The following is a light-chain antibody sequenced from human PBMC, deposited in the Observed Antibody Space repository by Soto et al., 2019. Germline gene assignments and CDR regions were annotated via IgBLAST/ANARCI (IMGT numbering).Light chain of an antibody. Sequence: QSALTQPASVSGSPGQSIAISCTGTSSDVGAYNFVCWFQQHPGEAPKLMIYDVATRPSGVSNRFSGSKSGNTASLTISGLQAEDEAHYYCSSYPSGGTLVFGGGTKVTVL. CDR2: DVA. CDR1: SSDVGAYNF. J-gene: IGLJ2*01. V-gene: IGLV2-14*03. CDR3: SSYPSGGTLV.